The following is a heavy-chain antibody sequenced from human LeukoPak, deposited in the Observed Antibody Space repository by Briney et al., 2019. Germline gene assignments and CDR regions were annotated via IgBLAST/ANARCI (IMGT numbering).Heavy chain of an antibody. J-gene: IGHJ4*02. CDR1: GFTFSHYW. D-gene: IGHD6-19*01. CDR3: ARVGKSGWDFDH. V-gene: IGHV3-7*01. Sequence: GGSLRLSCAASGFTFSHYWMSWVRQTPGKGLEWVANINQDGTEKDYVDSVKGRFTISRDNAENSLYLQMYSLRAEDTAVYYCARVGKSGWDFDHWGQGALVTVSS. CDR2: INQDGTEK.